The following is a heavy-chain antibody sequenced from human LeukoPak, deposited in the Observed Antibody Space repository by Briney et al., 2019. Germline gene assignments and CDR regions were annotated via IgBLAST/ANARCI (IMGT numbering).Heavy chain of an antibody. D-gene: IGHD1-26*01. Sequence: PSETLSLTCTVSGGSISSDYWSWIRQPPGKGLEWIGYIYYIGSTHYNPSLKSRITISVDTSKSHFSLKLSSVTAADTAVYYCARVVGATGSSDYWGQGTLVTVSA. J-gene: IGHJ4*02. CDR3: ARVVGATGSSDY. CDR2: IYYIGST. V-gene: IGHV4-59*01. CDR1: GGSISSDY.